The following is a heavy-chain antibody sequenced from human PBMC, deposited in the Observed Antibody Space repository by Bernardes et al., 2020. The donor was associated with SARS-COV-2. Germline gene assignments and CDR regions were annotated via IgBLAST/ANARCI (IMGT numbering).Heavy chain of an antibody. CDR1: GFTFSSYW. J-gene: IGHJ5*02. V-gene: IGHV3-7*01. D-gene: IGHD2-8*01. CDR3: ARDLGYCTNAVCSP. CDR2: IKQDGSEK. Sequence: GGSLRLSCAASGFTFSSYWMHWVRQAPGKGLEWVANIKQDGSEKYYVNSVKGRFTISRDNAKNSLFLEMNSLRAEDTAVYYCARDLGYCTNAVCSPWGQGTLVTVSS.